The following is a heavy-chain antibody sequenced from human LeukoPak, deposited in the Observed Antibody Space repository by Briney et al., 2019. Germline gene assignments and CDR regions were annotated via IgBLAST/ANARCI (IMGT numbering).Heavy chain of an antibody. CDR2: LYYSGST. CDR3: ARVWFGDPSGAFDI. J-gene: IGHJ3*02. D-gene: IGHD3-10*01. CDR1: GGSISSPY. Sequence: PSETLSLACTVSGGSISSPYWGWIRQPPGKGLEWIGYLYYSGSTNYNPSLKSRVTISIDTSKNQFSLKLSSVTAVDTAVYYCARVWFGDPSGAFDIWGQGTMVTVSS. V-gene: IGHV4-59*08.